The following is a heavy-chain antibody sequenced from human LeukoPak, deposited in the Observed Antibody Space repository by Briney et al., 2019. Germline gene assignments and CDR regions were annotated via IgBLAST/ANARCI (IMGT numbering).Heavy chain of an antibody. CDR2: ISGSGGST. CDR3: AKKIRHRHIAAAAYYFDY. D-gene: IGHD6-13*01. V-gene: IGHV3-23*01. Sequence: PGGSLRLSCAASGFTFSSYAMSWVRQAPGKGLEWVSAISGSGGSTYYADSVKGRFTISRDNSKNTLYLQMNSLRAEDTAVYYCAKKIRHRHIAAAAYYFDYWGQGTLVTVSS. J-gene: IGHJ4*02. CDR1: GFTFSSYA.